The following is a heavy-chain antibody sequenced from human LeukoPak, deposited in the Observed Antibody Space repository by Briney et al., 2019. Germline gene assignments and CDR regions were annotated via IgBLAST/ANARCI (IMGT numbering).Heavy chain of an antibody. CDR2: INPSSGST. V-gene: IGHV1-46*01. CDR1: GGTFSSYA. D-gene: IGHD2-15*01. Sequence: GASVKVSCKASGGTFSSYAISWVRQAPGQGLEWMGIINPSSGSTSYAQKFQGRVTMTRDTSTSTVYMELSSLRSEDTAVYYCASRAYCSGGTCYMFDYWGQGTLVTVSS. J-gene: IGHJ4*02. CDR3: ASRAYCSGGTCYMFDY.